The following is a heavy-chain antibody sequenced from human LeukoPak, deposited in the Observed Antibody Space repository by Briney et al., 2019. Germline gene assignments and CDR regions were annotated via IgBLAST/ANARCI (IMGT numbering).Heavy chain of an antibody. CDR3: ARVATYYDFWSGYLSSCYRGSFDP. J-gene: IGHJ5*02. CDR2: IKQDGREK. Sequence: GGALRLSRADSGFSLSSYLLSCVHQAPGKGLELLASIKQDGREKYYVDSVKGRFTISRDNAKNSLYLQMNSLRAEDTDVYYCARVATYYDFWSGYLSSCYRGSFDPWGQGTLVTVSS. D-gene: IGHD3-3*01. CDR1: GFSLSSYL. V-gene: IGHV3-7*01.